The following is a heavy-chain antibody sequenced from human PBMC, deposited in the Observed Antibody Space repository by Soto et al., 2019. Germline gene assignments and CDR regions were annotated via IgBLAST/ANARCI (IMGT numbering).Heavy chain of an antibody. CDR1: GFTFSSYA. CDR3: AKSPRAYSSGWYEFDY. CDR2: ISGSGGST. Sequence: GGSLRLSCAASGFTFSSYAMSWVRQAPGKGLEWVSAISGSGGSTYYADSVKGRFTISRDNSKNTLYLQMNSLRAEDTAVYYCAKSPRAYSSGWYEFDYWGQGTLVTVSS. V-gene: IGHV3-23*01. D-gene: IGHD6-19*01. J-gene: IGHJ4*02.